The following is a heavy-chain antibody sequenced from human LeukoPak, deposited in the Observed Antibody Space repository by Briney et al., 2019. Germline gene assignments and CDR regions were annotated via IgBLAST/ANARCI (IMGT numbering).Heavy chain of an antibody. CDR3: AKMGGRIVLMVYAIFDY. V-gene: IGHV3-23*01. Sequence: GGSLRLSCAASGFTFSSYAMSWVRQAPGKGLEWVSPISGSGGSTYYADSVKGRFTISRDNSKNTLYLQMNSLRAEDTAVYYCAKMGGRIVLMVYAIFDYWGQGTLVTVSS. D-gene: IGHD2-8*01. CDR1: GFTFSSYA. J-gene: IGHJ4*02. CDR2: ISGSGGST.